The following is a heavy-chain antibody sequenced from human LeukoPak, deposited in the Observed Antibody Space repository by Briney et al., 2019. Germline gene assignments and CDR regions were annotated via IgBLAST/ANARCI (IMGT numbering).Heavy chain of an antibody. CDR3: ARVGCSGGSCFDY. CDR2: IKQDGSEK. J-gene: IGHJ4*02. Sequence: PGGSLGLSCAASGFTFSSYWMSWVRQAPGKGLEWVANIKQDGSEKYYVDSVKGRFTISRDNAKNSLYLQMNSLRAEDTAVYYCARVGCSGGSCFDYWGQGTLVTVSS. D-gene: IGHD2-15*01. CDR1: GFTFSSYW. V-gene: IGHV3-7*03.